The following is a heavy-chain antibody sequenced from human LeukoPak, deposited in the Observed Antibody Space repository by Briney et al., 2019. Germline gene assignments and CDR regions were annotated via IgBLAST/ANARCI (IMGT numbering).Heavy chain of an antibody. J-gene: IGHJ4*02. V-gene: IGHV3-9*01. CDR3: AKGANYDFWSGGFDY. CDR1: GFTFDDYA. CDR2: ISWNSGSI. D-gene: IGHD3-3*01. Sequence: QPGGSLRLSCAASGFTFDDYAMPWVRQAPGKGLEWVSGISWNSGSIGYADSVKGRFTISRDNAKNSLYLQMNSLRAEDTALYYCAKGANYDFWSGGFDYWGQGTLVTVSS.